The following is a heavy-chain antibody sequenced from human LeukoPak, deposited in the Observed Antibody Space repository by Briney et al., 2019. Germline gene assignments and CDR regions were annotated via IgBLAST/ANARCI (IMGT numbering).Heavy chain of an antibody. CDR1: GFTFSDYY. V-gene: IGHV3-11*05. Sequence: GGSLRLSCAASGFTFSDYYMSWIRQAPGKGLEWISYISTSGIITNCADSVKGRFTISRDNAKNSLSLQMNSLRAEDTAVYYCARARGSYAFDIWSQGTMVTVSS. J-gene: IGHJ3*02. CDR2: ISTSGIIT. CDR3: ARARGSYAFDI. D-gene: IGHD1-26*01.